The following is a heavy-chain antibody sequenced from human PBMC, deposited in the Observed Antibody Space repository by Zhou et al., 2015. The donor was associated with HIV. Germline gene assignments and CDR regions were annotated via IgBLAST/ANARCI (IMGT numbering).Heavy chain of an antibody. V-gene: IGHV1-69*02. J-gene: IGHJ5*02. CDR2: IIPILGIA. D-gene: IGHD2-8*01. Sequence: QVQLVQSGAEVKKPGSSVKVSCKASGGTFSSYTISWVRQAPGQGLEWMGRIIPILGIANYAQKFQGRVTITADKSTSTAYMELSSLRSEDTAVYYCARGGSVLLEPGRASYNWFDPWGQGTLVTVSS. CDR3: ARGGSVLLEPGRASYNWFDP. CDR1: GGTFSSYT.